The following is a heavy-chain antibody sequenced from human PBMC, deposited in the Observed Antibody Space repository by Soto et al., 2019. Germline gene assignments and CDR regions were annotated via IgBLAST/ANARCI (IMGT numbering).Heavy chain of an antibody. D-gene: IGHD3-16*01. CDR3: AGAYRGGDAFDI. V-gene: IGHV1-2*02. J-gene: IGHJ3*02. CDR2: INPNSGGT. Sequence: ASVQVSCQASGYTFTGYWMRWVRQAPGQGLEWMGWINPNSGGTNYAQRFQGRVTMTRVTSISTAYMERSRLRSDDTAVYYCAGAYRGGDAFDIWGQGTMVTVSS. CDR1: GYTFTGYW.